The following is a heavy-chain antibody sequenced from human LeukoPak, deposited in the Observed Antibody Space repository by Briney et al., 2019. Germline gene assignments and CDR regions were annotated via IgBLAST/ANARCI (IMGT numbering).Heavy chain of an antibody. CDR2: VNQDGSEK. J-gene: IGHJ5*02. Sequence: SGGSLRLSCAPSGFTFSADWMSWVRQAPGKGLEWVASVNQDGSEKYYVDSLKGRFTISRDNTKKSLYLQMNSLRAEDTAVYYCARGSWAAAAADWFDPWGQGTLVTVSS. CDR3: ARGSWAAAAADWFDP. D-gene: IGHD6-13*01. CDR1: GFTFSADW. V-gene: IGHV3-7*03.